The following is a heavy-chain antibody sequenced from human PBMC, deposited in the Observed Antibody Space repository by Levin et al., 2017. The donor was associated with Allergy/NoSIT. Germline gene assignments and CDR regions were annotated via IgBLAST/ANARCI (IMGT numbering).Heavy chain of an antibody. CDR3: VRKFYGDYDFAP. Sequence: ETLSLTCVASGFTFSNFAMNWVRQAPGKGPEWLTYISSSSTTVHYADSVKGRFSASRDNANNSLFLQMNSLRVEDTAVYYCVRKFYGDYDFAPWGQGTRVIVSS. D-gene: IGHD4-17*01. CDR2: ISSSSTTV. CDR1: GFTFSNFA. V-gene: IGHV3-48*01. J-gene: IGHJ5*02.